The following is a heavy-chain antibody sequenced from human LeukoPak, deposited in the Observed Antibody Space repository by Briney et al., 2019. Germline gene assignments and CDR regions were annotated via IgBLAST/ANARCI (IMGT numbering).Heavy chain of an antibody. CDR2: IYYSGST. D-gene: IGHD3-16*02. V-gene: IGHV4-39*01. Sequence: SETLSLTCTVSGGSISSSSYYWGWIRQPPGKGLEWIGSIYYSGSTYYNPSLKSRVTISVDTSKNQFSLKLSSVTAADTAVYYCAYDLRLGELSHWGQGTLVTVSS. CDR1: GGSISSSSYY. J-gene: IGHJ4*02. CDR3: AYDLRLGELSH.